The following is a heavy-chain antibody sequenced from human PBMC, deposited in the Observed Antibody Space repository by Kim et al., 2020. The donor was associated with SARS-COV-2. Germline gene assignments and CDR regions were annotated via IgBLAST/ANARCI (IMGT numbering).Heavy chain of an antibody. CDR2: TT. J-gene: IGHJ4*02. V-gene: IGHV3-23*01. CDR3: AKGGGYFDY. D-gene: IGHD2-15*01. Sequence: TTSYADSVKGRFTISRDKSKNTLYLQMNSLRAEDTAVYYCAKGGGYFDYWGQGTLVTVSS.